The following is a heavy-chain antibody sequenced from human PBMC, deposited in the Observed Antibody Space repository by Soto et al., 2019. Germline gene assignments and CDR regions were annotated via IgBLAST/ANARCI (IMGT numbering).Heavy chain of an antibody. Sequence: SVKVSDKASGYTFTSYYMHWVRQAPGQGLEWMGIINPSGGSTSYAQKFQGRVTMTRDTSTSTVYMELSSLRSEDTAVYYCARDLPGGLREQQLVRNQVYNWFDPWGQGTLVTVSS. J-gene: IGHJ5*02. CDR1: GYTFTSYY. CDR2: INPSGGST. V-gene: IGHV1-46*01. CDR3: ARDLPGGLREQQLVRNQVYNWFDP. D-gene: IGHD6-13*01.